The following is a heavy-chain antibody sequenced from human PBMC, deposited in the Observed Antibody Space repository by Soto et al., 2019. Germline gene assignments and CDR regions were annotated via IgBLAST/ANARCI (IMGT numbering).Heavy chain of an antibody. CDR2: IYYSGST. J-gene: IGHJ4*02. V-gene: IGHV4-31*03. D-gene: IGHD1-20*01. CDR1: GGSISSGGYY. Sequence: QVQLQESGPGLVKPSQTLSLTCTVSGGSISSGGYYWSWIRQHPGRGLEWIGYIYYSGSTYYNPSLKSRVTISVDTSKNQFSLKLSSVTAADTAVYYCARGHDPIVNYYFDYWGQGTLVTVSS. CDR3: ARGHDPIVNYYFDY.